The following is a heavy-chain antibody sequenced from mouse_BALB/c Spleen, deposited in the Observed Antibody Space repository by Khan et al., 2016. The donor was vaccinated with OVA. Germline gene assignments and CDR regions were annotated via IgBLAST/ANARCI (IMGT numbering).Heavy chain of an antibody. J-gene: IGHJ4*01. V-gene: IGHV5-6-5*01. Sequence: EVVLVESGGGLVKPGGSLKLSCAASGFTFNNYAMFWVRQTTEKRLEWVASISRGNTIYYPDSVKGRFTISRDNARNILYLEMSSPRSEETDMYCGARGYDFGEMAYWRQGTSVTGSS. D-gene: IGHD2-10*02. CDR2: ISRGNTI. CDR3: ARGYDFGEMAY. CDR1: GFTFNNYA.